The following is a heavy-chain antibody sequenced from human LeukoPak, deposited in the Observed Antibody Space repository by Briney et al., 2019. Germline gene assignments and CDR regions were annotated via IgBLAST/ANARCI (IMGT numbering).Heavy chain of an antibody. D-gene: IGHD3-22*01. Sequence: SGGSLRLSCAASGFTFSSYAMSWVRQAPGKGLEWVSTFSGYGGSTYYADSVKGRFTISRDNSKNTLYLQMNSLRAEDTAVYYCAKDTSAYYYDDAFDIWGQGTMVTVSS. CDR2: FSGYGGST. J-gene: IGHJ3*02. V-gene: IGHV3-23*01. CDR1: GFTFSSYA. CDR3: AKDTSAYYYDDAFDI.